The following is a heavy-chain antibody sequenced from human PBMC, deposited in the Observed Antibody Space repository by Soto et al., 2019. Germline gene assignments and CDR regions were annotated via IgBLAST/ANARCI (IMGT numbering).Heavy chain of an antibody. V-gene: IGHV4-34*01. D-gene: IGHD2-15*01. J-gene: IGHJ2*01. CDR3: VSKLGSCTGGSCNWYFDL. CDR2: INHSGST. CDR1: GGSFSGFY. Sequence: QVQLQQWGAGLLKPSETLSLTCAVYGGSFSGFYWSWIRQPPGKGLEWIGEINHSGSTNYNPSLKSPVTISADTSKNQFSLQLSSVTAADTAVYYCVSKLGSCTGGSCNWYFDLWGRGTLVTVSS.